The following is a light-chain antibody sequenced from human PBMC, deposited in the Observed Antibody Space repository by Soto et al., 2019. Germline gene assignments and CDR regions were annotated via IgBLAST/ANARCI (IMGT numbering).Light chain of an antibody. Sequence: QSVLTQPASVSGSPGQSITISCTGTSSDVGSYNLVSWYQQHPGKAPKLMIYEDSKRPSGVSNRFSGSKSGNTASLTISGLQAEDEADYYCCSYAGSKVFGTGTKVTAL. CDR2: EDS. V-gene: IGLV2-23*01. CDR1: SSDVGSYNL. J-gene: IGLJ1*01. CDR3: CSYAGSKV.